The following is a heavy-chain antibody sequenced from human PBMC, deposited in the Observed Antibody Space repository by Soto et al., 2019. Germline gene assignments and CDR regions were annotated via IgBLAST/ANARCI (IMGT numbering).Heavy chain of an antibody. CDR1: GGSIRGYS. Sequence: PSETLSLTCTVSGGSIRGYSWSWIRQPPGKGLEWIGYVYYSGGTNYSPSFKDRVTISVDTTENQFSLKVNSVTAADTTVYYCAREETPVSPHYFYYGLDAWGQGTTVTVSS. V-gene: IGHV4-59*01. CDR3: AREETPVSPHYFYYGLDA. CDR2: VYYSGGT. J-gene: IGHJ6*02. D-gene: IGHD4-17*01.